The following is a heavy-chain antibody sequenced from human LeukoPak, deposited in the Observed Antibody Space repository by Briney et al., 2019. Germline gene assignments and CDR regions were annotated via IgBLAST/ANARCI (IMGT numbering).Heavy chain of an antibody. Sequence: GGSLRLSCAASGFTFSSYAMTWVRQVPGKGLEWVSGISGSGGSTYYTDSVKGRFTISRDNSKNTLYLQMNSLRADDTAVYYCAKAINFDWLPNDYWGQGTLVTVSS. CDR1: GFTFSSYA. CDR2: ISGSGGST. V-gene: IGHV3-23*01. D-gene: IGHD3-9*01. CDR3: AKAINFDWLPNDY. J-gene: IGHJ4*02.